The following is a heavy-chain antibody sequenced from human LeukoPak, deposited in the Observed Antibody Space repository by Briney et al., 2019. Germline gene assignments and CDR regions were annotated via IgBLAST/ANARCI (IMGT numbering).Heavy chain of an antibody. CDR3: AREGYDSSGLGD. J-gene: IGHJ4*02. D-gene: IGHD3-22*01. CDR2: INPSGGST. V-gene: IGHV1-46*01. CDR1: GSTFTSYY. Sequence: ASVKLSCKASGSTFTSYYIHWVRQAPGHGLEWMGIINPSGGSTSYAQKFQGRVTMTRDTSTSTVYMELSSLRSEDTAVYYCAREGYDSSGLGDWGQGTLVTVSS.